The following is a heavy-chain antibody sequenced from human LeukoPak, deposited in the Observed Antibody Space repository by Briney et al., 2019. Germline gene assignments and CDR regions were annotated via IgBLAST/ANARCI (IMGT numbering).Heavy chain of an antibody. J-gene: IGHJ4*02. D-gene: IGHD2-2*01. CDR1: GFAFSYYA. CDR3: ARGPRSFVPAATHPFDY. V-gene: IGHV3-23*01. Sequence: GGSLRLSCAASGFAFSYYAMSWVRQAPGKGLEWVSGISGSGNTHYTDSVKGRFTISRDNSKSTLYLQMNSLRAEDTAVYYCARGPRSFVPAATHPFDYWGQGTLVTVSS. CDR2: ISGSGNT.